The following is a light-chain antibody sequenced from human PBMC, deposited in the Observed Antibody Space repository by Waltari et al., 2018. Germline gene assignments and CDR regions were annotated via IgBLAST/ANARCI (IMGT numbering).Light chain of an antibody. J-gene: IGLJ2*01. CDR3: LLSYSATVV. CDR1: TGPVPSDHD. CDR2: DTD. V-gene: IGLV7-46*01. Sequence: QAVVTQEPSVTVSPGGTVTLTCGSSTGPVPSDHDPNWFQQKPAQSPRTLIYDTDNRQSWTPARFSGSLLGGKAALTLSGAQPEDEAEYYCLLSYSATVVFGEGTKLTVL.